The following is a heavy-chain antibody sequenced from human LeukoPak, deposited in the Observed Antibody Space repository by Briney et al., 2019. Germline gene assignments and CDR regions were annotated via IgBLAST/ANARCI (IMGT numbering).Heavy chain of an antibody. J-gene: IGHJ5*02. CDR2: ISAYNGNT. Sequence: ASVKVSCKASGYTFTSYGISWVRQAPGQGLEWMGWISAYNGNTNYAQKLQGRVTMTADTSTSTAYMELRSLRSDDTAVYYCARSLRLVEWFDPWGQGTLVTVSS. CDR1: GYTFTSYG. D-gene: IGHD3-16*01. V-gene: IGHV1-18*01. CDR3: ARSLRLVEWFDP.